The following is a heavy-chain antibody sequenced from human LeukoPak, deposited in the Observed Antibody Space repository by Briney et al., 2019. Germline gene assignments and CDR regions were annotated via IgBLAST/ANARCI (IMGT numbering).Heavy chain of an antibody. CDR2: INHSGST. Sequence: PSETLSLTCTVSGGSISSYYWSWIRQPPGKGLEWIGEINHSGSTNYNPSLKSRVTISVDTSKNQFSLKLSSVTAADTAVYYCARGQGYGDYEFDYWGQGTLVTVSS. CDR3: ARGQGYGDYEFDY. CDR1: GGSISSYY. D-gene: IGHD4-17*01. J-gene: IGHJ4*02. V-gene: IGHV4-34*01.